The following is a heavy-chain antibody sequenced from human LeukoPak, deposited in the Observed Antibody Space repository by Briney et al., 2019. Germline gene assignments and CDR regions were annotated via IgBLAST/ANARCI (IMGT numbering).Heavy chain of an antibody. CDR2: INSDGSST. CDR1: GFTFSSYW. V-gene: IGHV3-74*01. J-gene: IGHJ4*02. CDR3: AKDTSMVRGVISYYFDY. Sequence: PGGSLRLSCAASGFTFSSYWMHWVRQAPGKGLVWVSRINSDGSSTSYADSVKGRFTISRDNSKNTLYLQMNSLRAEDTAVYYCAKDTSMVRGVISYYFDYWGQGTLVTVSS. D-gene: IGHD3-10*01.